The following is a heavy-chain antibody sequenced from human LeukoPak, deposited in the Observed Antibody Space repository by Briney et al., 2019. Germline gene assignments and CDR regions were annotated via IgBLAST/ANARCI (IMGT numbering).Heavy chain of an antibody. CDR1: GGSISSYY. D-gene: IGHD3-22*01. CDR2: INYSGST. V-gene: IGHV4-59*12. CDR3: ARDSYDSSGYYFRYFDY. Sequence: SETLSLTCTVSGGSISSYYWSWIRQPPGKGLEWIGYINYSGSTKYNPSLKSRVTISVDTSKNQFSLKLSSVTAADTAVYYCARDSYDSSGYYFRYFDYWGQGTLVTVSS. J-gene: IGHJ4*02.